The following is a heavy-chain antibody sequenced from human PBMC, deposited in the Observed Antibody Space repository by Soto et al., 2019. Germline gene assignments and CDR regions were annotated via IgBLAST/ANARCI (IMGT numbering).Heavy chain of an antibody. Sequence: PSETLSLTCAVYGEYFSGYYWSWIRQPPGKGLEWIGEINHSGSTNYNPSLKSRVTISVDMSKNQFSLKLSSVTAADTAVYYCAREPVVDTARVYFFDYWGQGTLVTVSS. J-gene: IGHJ4*02. D-gene: IGHD5-18*01. CDR2: INHSGST. V-gene: IGHV4-34*01. CDR3: AREPVVDTARVYFFDY. CDR1: GEYFSGYY.